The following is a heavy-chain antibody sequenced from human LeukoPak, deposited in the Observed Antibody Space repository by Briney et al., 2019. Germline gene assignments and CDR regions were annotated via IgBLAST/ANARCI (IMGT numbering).Heavy chain of an antibody. CDR3: ARSLTYCSGGSCYVPFGY. Sequence: GGSLRLSCAASGFTFSSYSMNWVRQAPGKGLEWVSSISSSSSYIYYADSVKGRFTSSRDNAKNSLYLQMNSLRAEDTAVYYCARSLTYCSGGSCYVPFGYWGQGTLVTVSS. CDR2: ISSSSSYI. CDR1: GFTFSSYS. D-gene: IGHD2-15*01. J-gene: IGHJ4*02. V-gene: IGHV3-21*01.